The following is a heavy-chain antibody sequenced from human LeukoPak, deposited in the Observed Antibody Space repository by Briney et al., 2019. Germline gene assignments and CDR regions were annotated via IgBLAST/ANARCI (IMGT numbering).Heavy chain of an antibody. J-gene: IGHJ5*02. CDR3: ASLAAAGTIFWFDP. V-gene: IGHV3-53*01. CDR2: IYSGGST. Sequence: GGSLRLSCAASGFTFSSYAMHWVRQAPGKGLEWVSVIYSGGSTYYADSVKGRFTISRDNSKNTLYLQMNSLRAEDTAVYYCASLAAAGTIFWFDPWGQGTLVTVSS. CDR1: GFTFSSYA. D-gene: IGHD6-13*01.